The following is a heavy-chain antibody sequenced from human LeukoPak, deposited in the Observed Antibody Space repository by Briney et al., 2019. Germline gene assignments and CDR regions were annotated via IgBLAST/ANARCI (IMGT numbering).Heavy chain of an antibody. J-gene: IGHJ4*02. CDR1: GGSFSGYY. V-gene: IGHV4-34*01. Sequence: SETLSLTCAVYGGSFSGYYWSWIRQPPGKGLEWIGEINHSGSTNYNPSLKSRVSISVDTSKNQFSLKVSSVTAADTAIYYCARRDGSFDYWGQGTLVTVSS. CDR3: ARRDGSFDY. CDR2: INHSGST. D-gene: IGHD3-10*01.